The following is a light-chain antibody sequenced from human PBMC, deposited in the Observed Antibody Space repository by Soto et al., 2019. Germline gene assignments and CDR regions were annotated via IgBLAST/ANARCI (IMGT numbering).Light chain of an antibody. CDR2: EVS. J-gene: IGLJ1*01. CDR3: SSYTSSSTRV. Sequence: QSVLTQPASVSGSPGQSITISCTGTSSDVGAYDYVSWYQQHPDKAPKLMIYEVSNRPSGVSNRFSGSKSVNTATLTISGLQADDEADYYCSSYTSSSTRVFRTGTKVPVL. CDR1: SSDVGAYDY. V-gene: IGLV2-14*03.